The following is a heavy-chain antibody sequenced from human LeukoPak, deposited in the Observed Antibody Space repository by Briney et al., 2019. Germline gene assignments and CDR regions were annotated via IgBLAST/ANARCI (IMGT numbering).Heavy chain of an antibody. CDR3: ARGIKSSWYETYYYYGMDV. Sequence: PSETLSLTCTVSGGSISSYYWSWIWQPPGNGLEWIGYIYYSGSTNYNPSLKSRVTISVDTSKNQFSLKPSSVTAADTAVYYCARGIKSSWYETYYYYGMDVWGQGTTVTVSS. CDR1: GGSISSYY. D-gene: IGHD6-13*01. J-gene: IGHJ6*02. CDR2: IYYSGST. V-gene: IGHV4-59*01.